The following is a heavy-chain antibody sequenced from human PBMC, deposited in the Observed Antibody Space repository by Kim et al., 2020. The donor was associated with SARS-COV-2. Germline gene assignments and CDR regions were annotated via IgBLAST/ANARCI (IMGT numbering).Heavy chain of an antibody. Sequence: GGSLRLSCAASGFTFSSYSMNWVRQAPGKGLEWVSSISSSSSYIYYADSVKGRFTISRDNAKNSLYLQMNSLRAEDTAVYYCARSSSSCYYGMEVWGQGCTVTVSS. J-gene: IGHJ6*02. V-gene: IGHV3-21*01. CDR2: ISSSSSYI. CDR1: GFTFSSYS. D-gene: IGHD6-6*01. CDR3: ARSSSSCYYGMEV.